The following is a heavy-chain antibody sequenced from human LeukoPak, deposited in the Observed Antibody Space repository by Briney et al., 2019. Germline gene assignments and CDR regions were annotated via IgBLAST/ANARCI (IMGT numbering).Heavy chain of an antibody. Sequence: GGSLRLSCAVSGFTFSSYWKYWVRQAPGQGLVWVSSINSDGSSTIYADSVKRRFAISRDNARNSLYLQMNSLRAEDTAVYYCAGVLSTISALGWGEGTLVTVSS. J-gene: IGHJ4*02. D-gene: IGHD2/OR15-2a*01. V-gene: IGHV3-74*01. CDR1: GFTFSSYW. CDR3: AGVLSTISALG. CDR2: INSDGSST.